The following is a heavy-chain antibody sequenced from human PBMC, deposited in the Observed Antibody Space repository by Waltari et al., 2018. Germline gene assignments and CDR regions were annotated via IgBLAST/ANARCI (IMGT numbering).Heavy chain of an antibody. D-gene: IGHD3-9*01. Sequence: EVQLLESGGGLVQPGGSLRLSCSSSGITFSRYGLSWVRQAPWKGLEWVSSISGSGGSTYYADSVKGRFTISRDNSKNTLYLQMNSLRAEDTAVYYCAILRYDYWGLGTLVTVSS. J-gene: IGHJ4*02. CDR3: AILRYDY. V-gene: IGHV3-23*01. CDR1: GITFSRYG. CDR2: ISGSGGST.